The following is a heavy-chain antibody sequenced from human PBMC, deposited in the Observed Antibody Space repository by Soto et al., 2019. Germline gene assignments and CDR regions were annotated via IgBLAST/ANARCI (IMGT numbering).Heavy chain of an antibody. CDR2: INHSGST. Sequence: SETLSLTCAVYGGSFSGYYWSWIRQPPGKGLEWIGEINHSGSTNYNPSLKSRVTISVDTSKNQFSLKLSSATAADTAVYYCARATETNYDILTGYYRLPRPLDYWGQGTLVTVSS. CDR1: GGSFSGYY. J-gene: IGHJ4*02. CDR3: ARATETNYDILTGYYRLPRPLDY. V-gene: IGHV4-34*01. D-gene: IGHD3-9*01.